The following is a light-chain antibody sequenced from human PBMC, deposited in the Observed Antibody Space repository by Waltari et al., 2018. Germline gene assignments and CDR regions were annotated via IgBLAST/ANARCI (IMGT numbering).Light chain of an antibody. V-gene: IGLV2-23*01. CDR3: CLHAGSSTV. J-gene: IGLJ2*01. CDR2: AGS. CDR1: TSDVVSYNL. Sequence: QFALTQPDSVSGSPGQSITIKCTGTTSDVVSYNLVSWYPRYPGKTPKLMSYAGSKRPSGVPNLFPGTRSANTASMTIAGLQAEDEADNFCCLHAGSSTVFGGGTKMTVL.